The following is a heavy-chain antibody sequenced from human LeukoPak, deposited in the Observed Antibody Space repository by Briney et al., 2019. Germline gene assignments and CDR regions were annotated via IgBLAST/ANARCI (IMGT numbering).Heavy chain of an antibody. D-gene: IGHD6-13*01. CDR3: ASPGIAAAGFDY. CDR1: GGSISSSSYY. CDR2: IYYSGST. Sequence: PSETLSLNCTVSGGSISSSSYYWGWIRQPPGKGLEWIGSIYYSGSTYYNPSLKSRVTISVDTSKNQFSLKLSSVTAADTAVYYCASPGIAAAGFDYWGQGTLVTVSS. V-gene: IGHV4-39*01. J-gene: IGHJ4*02.